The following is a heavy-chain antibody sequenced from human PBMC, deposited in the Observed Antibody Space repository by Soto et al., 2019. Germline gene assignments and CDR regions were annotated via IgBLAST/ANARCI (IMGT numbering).Heavy chain of an antibody. CDR3: ARGELERGEVGYYGMDV. CDR1: GYTFSNYA. CDR2: ISSYNSYNGDT. J-gene: IGHJ6*02. D-gene: IGHD3-16*01. V-gene: IGHV1-18*04. Sequence: QVQLVQSGADLTKPGASVQVSCKTSGYTFSNYAINWVRQAPGQGLEWMGWISSYNSYNGDTKYARMLQDRLTMTIDTSTATAYMELRGLRSDDTAVDYCARGELERGEVGYYGMDVWGQGTTVTVSS.